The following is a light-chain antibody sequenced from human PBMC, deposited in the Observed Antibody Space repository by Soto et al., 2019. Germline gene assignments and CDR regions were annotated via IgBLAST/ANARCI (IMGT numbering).Light chain of an antibody. Sequence: QSVLTQPASVSGSPGQSIAISCTGTSSDVGAYDFVSWYQQHPDKAPKLMIYEVSHRPSGVSYRFSGSKSVNTATLTISGLQAEDEADYYCSSYTTSSTRVFGPGTKVTVL. J-gene: IGLJ1*01. V-gene: IGLV2-14*03. CDR1: SSDVGAYDF. CDR2: EVS. CDR3: SSYTTSSTRV.